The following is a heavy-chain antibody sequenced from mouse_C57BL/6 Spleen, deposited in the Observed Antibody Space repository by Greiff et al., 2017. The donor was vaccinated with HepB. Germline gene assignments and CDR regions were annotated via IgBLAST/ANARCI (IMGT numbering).Heavy chain of an antibody. J-gene: IGHJ2*01. CDR3: TRLGPPRGFDY. V-gene: IGHV1-15*01. CDR2: IDPETGGT. Sequence: QVQLKQSGAELVRPGASVTLSCKASGYTFTDYEMHWVKQTPVHGLEWIGAIDPETGGTAYNQKFKGKAILTADKSSSTAYMELRSLTSEDSAVYYCTRLGPPRGFDYWGQGTTLTVSS. CDR1: GYTFTDYE. D-gene: IGHD3-1*01.